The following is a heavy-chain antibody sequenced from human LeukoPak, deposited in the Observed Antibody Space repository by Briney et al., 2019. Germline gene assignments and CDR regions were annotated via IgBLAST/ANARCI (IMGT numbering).Heavy chain of an antibody. D-gene: IGHD3-10*01. CDR1: GFIFSSYG. J-gene: IGHJ4*02. Sequence: GGSLRLSCAASGFIFSSYGMHWVRQAPGKGLEWVAFIRYYADSVKGRFTIPRDNSKNTLYLQMNSLRAEDTAVYYCAKSAGLLWFGEPLDYWGQGTLVTVSS. V-gene: IGHV3-30*02. CDR2: IR. CDR3: AKSAGLLWFGEPLDY.